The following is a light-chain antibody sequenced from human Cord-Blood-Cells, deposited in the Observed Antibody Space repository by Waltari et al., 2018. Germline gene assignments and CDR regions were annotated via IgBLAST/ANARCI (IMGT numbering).Light chain of an antibody. CDR2: DVS. V-gene: IGLV2-11*01. J-gene: IGLJ3*02. CDR3: CSYAGSYTGV. CDR1: SRDVGGYNY. Sequence: QSALTQPRSVSGSPGQSVTISCTGTSRDVGGYNYFSWYQQHPGKAPKLMIYDVSKRPSGVPDRFSGSKSGNTASLTISGLQAEDEADYYCCSYAGSYTGVFGGGTKLTVL.